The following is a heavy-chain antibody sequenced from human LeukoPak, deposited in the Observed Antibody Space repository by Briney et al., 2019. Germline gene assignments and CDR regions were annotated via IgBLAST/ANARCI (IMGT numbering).Heavy chain of an antibody. CDR2: IYYSGST. Sequence: SETLSLTCTVSGGSISSYYWSWIRQPPGKGLEWIGYIYYSGSTNYNPSIKSRVTISVDTSRNQFSLKLSSVTAADTAVYYCARGGWYKGYFQHWGQGTLVTVSS. D-gene: IGHD1-1*01. J-gene: IGHJ1*01. CDR3: ARGGWYKGYFQH. CDR1: GGSISSYY. V-gene: IGHV4-59*01.